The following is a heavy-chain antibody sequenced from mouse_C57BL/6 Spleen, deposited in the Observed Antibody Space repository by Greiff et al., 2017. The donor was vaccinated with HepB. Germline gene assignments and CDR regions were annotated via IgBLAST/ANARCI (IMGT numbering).Heavy chain of an antibody. CDR2: SRNKANDYTT. V-gene: IGHV7-1*01. CDR1: GFTFSDFY. D-gene: IGHD1-1*01. J-gene: IGHJ1*03. Sequence: EVKLVESGGGLVQSGRSLRLSCATSGFTFSDFYMEWVRQAPGKGLEWIAASRNKANDYTTEYSASVKGRFIVSRDTSQSILYLQMNALRAEDTAIYYCARDAPYYYGLDVWGTGTTVTVSS. CDR3: ARDAPYYYGLDV.